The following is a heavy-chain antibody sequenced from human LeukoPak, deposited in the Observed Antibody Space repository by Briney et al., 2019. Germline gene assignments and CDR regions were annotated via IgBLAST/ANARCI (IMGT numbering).Heavy chain of an antibody. D-gene: IGHD3/OR15-3a*01. CDR1: GFTFTNYA. J-gene: IGHJ1*01. Sequence: GGSLRLSCAASGFTFTNYAMSWVRQAPGKGLEWVSTISASGDSTNYADSVKGRFTISRDNSKNTLYLQMNSLRAEDTAVYYCAKDSAIARRGLVEYFQEWGQGTLVTVS. CDR2: ISASGDST. V-gene: IGHV3-23*01. CDR3: AKDSAIARRGLVEYFQE.